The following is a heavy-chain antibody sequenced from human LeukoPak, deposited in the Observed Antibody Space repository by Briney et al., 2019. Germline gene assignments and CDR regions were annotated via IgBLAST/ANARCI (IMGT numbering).Heavy chain of an antibody. D-gene: IGHD3-10*01. J-gene: IGHJ4*02. V-gene: IGHV4-59*01. Sequence: SETLSLTCTVSGGSISSYYWSWIRQPPGKGLEWIGYIYYSGSTNYNPSLKSRVTISVDTSKNQFSLKLSSVTAADTAVYYCARARESASDLIDYGGQGALIIVSS. CDR3: ARARESASDLIDY. CDR1: GGSISSYY. CDR2: IYYSGST.